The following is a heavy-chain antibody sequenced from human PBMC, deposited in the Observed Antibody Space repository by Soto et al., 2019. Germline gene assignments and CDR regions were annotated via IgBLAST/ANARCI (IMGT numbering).Heavy chain of an antibody. J-gene: IGHJ4*02. Sequence: PSETLSLTCTVSGRSISSGGYYWSWIRQHPWKGLEWIGYIYYSGSTYYNPSLKSRVTISVDTSKNQFSLKLSSVTAADTAVYYCARTNYDSSGYYYRALYYFDYWGQGXLVTVYS. CDR3: ARTNYDSSGYYYRALYYFDY. CDR2: IYYSGST. V-gene: IGHV4-31*03. D-gene: IGHD3-22*01. CDR1: GRSISSGGYY.